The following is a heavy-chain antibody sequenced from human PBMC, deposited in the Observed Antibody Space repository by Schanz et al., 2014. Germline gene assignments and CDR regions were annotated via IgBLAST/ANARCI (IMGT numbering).Heavy chain of an antibody. CDR2: IKHDGSEK. J-gene: IGHJ4*02. CDR1: GFSFSNYW. D-gene: IGHD3-3*01. CDR3: ARGVRIDY. Sequence: EVQLVESGGGLVQPGESLRLSCAASGFSFSNYWMSWVRQAPGKGLEWVANIKHDGSEKYHVDSVKGRFTISRDNAKNSLFLQMNSLTAEDTAVYYCARGVRIDYWGQGTLVTVSS. V-gene: IGHV3-7*02.